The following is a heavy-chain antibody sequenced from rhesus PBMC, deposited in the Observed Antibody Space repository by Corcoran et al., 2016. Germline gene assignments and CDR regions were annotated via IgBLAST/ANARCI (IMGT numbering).Heavy chain of an antibody. D-gene: IGHD5-36*01. CDR3: TRASYGRYGLDS. Sequence: QVQLQESGPGLVKHSETLSLTCPVSGAPISCYWWKLIRPPPGKGREWMGGINVNSGNPNTSPSLKSRVTISKDASKNQFSLKLSSVTAADTAVYYCTRASYGRYGLDSWGQGVVVTVSS. CDR1: GAPISCYW. CDR2: INVNSGNP. V-gene: IGHV4-80*01. J-gene: IGHJ6*01.